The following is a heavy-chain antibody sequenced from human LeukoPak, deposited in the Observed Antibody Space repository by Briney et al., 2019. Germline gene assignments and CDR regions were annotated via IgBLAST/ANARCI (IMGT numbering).Heavy chain of an antibody. Sequence: KPSETLSLTCTVSGGSISSYYWSWIRQPPGKGLEWIGYIYYSGSTNYNPSLKSRVTISVDTSKNQFSLKLSSVTAADTAVYYCAREAVPAGYFDYWGQGTLVTVSS. V-gene: IGHV4-59*01. CDR1: GGSISSYY. J-gene: IGHJ4*02. D-gene: IGHD2-2*01. CDR2: IYYSGST. CDR3: AREAVPAGYFDY.